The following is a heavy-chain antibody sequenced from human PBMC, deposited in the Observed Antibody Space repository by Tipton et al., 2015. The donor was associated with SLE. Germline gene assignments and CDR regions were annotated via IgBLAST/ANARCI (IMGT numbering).Heavy chain of an antibody. CDR3: VKDPWGSGLI. J-gene: IGHJ3*02. D-gene: IGHD3-16*01. CDR2: IKGDGSTT. CDR1: GFTFSSQY. V-gene: IGHV3-74*03. Sequence: SLRLSCVGSGFTFSSQYIHWVRQSPGKGLLWVAHIKGDGSTTTYADSVKGRFTISRDNAENTVYLQMNSLRAEDTAVYYCVKDPWGSGLIWGQGTMVTVS.